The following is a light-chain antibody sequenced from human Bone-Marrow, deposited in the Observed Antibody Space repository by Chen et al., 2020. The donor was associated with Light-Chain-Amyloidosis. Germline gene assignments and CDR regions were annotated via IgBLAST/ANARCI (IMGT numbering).Light chain of an antibody. CDR2: DDS. V-gene: IGLV3-21*02. CDR3: QVWDRSSDRPV. Sequence: SYVLTQPSSVSVAPGQPATLACGGNNIGSTSVHWYQQTPGQAPLLLVYDDSDRPSGLPERLSGSNSGNTATLTISRVEAGDEADYYCQVWDRSSDRPVFAGGTKLTVL. CDR1: NIGSTS. J-gene: IGLJ3*02.